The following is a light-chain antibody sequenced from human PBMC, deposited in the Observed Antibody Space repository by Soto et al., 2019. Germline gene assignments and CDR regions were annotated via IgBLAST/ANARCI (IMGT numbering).Light chain of an antibody. V-gene: IGLV2-14*01. Sequence: QSALTQPASVSGSPGQSITISCTGNSSDVGGYNYVSWYQQHPGKAPKLMIYDVSNRPSGVSNRFSGSKSGNTASLTISGLQAEDEAGYYCSSYTSSSTLEVVFGGGTKLTVL. CDR2: DVS. CDR1: SSDVGGYNY. CDR3: SSYTSSSTLEVV. J-gene: IGLJ2*01.